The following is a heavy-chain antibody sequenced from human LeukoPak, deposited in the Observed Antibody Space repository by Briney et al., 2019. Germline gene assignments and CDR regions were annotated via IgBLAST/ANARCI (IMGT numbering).Heavy chain of an antibody. Sequence: SETLSLTCTVSGGSISSYYWSWIRQPPGKGLEWIGYIYYSGSTNYNPSLKSRVTMSVDTSKKQLSLKLKSVTAADTAVYYCARSDYYESSGYYYFDYWGQGTLVTVSS. CDR1: GGSISSYY. D-gene: IGHD3-22*01. CDR2: IYYSGST. J-gene: IGHJ4*02. V-gene: IGHV4-59*01. CDR3: ARSDYYESSGYYYFDY.